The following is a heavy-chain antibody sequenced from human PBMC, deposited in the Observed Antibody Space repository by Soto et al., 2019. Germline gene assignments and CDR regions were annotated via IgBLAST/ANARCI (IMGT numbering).Heavy chain of an antibody. CDR3: VMVDNYVTPTPQDV. Sequence: QVQLVQSGDEVKKLGASVKVSCKASGYIIVNYGTAWVRQAPEQGLEWMGWISPYTGNTHSATKIQGRLTMTTDTSTSTAYMDLGSLTSDDTAVYYCVMVDNYVTPTPQDVWGQGTTVTVSS. V-gene: IGHV1-18*01. D-gene: IGHD3-16*01. J-gene: IGHJ6*02. CDR1: GYIIVNYG. CDR2: ISPYTGNT.